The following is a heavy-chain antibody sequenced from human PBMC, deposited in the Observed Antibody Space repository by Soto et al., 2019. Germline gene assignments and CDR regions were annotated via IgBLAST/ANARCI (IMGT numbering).Heavy chain of an antibody. CDR2: IIPIFGTA. CDR3: ARVLQSYYDSSGYAWPSTSLGFDP. CDR1: GGTFSSYA. D-gene: IGHD3-22*01. J-gene: IGHJ5*02. V-gene: IGHV1-69*13. Sequence: ASVKVSCKVSGGTFSSYAISWVRQAPGQGLEWMGGIIPIFGTANYAQKFQGRVTITADESTSTAYMELSSLRSEDTAVYYCARVLQSYYDSSGYAWPSTSLGFDPWGERPLVTVCS.